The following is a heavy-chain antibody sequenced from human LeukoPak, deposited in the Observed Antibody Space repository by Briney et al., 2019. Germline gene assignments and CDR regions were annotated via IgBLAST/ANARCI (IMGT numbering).Heavy chain of an antibody. CDR2: IYTSGST. CDR1: GGSISSGSYY. CDR3: AGRTSYDFWDY. J-gene: IGHJ4*02. V-gene: IGHV4-61*02. D-gene: IGHD3-3*01. Sequence: SSQTLSLTCTVSGGSISSGSYYWSWLRQPAGKGLEWIGRIYTSGSTNYNPSLKSRVTISVDTSKNQISLKLSSVTAADTAVYFCAGRTSYDFWDYWGQGTLVTVSS.